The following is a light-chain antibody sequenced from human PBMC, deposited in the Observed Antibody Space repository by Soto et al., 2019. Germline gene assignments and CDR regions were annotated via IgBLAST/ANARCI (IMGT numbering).Light chain of an antibody. J-gene: IGKJ5*01. Sequence: EMVLTQSPGTLSLSPGERATLSCRASQSVTSNYLAWYQQKPGQAPRLLVYAASSRATGIPDRFSGSGSGTDFTLTISRLEPEDFAMYYCQQYGNSAPNTFGQGTRPEIE. CDR3: QQYGNSAPNT. CDR2: AAS. CDR1: QSVTSNY. V-gene: IGKV3-20*01.